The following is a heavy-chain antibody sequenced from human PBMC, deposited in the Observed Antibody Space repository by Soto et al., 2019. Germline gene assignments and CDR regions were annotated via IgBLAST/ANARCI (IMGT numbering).Heavy chain of an antibody. CDR1: GFIFSGSA. CDR3: TTRGDGYNADYDY. Sequence: EVQLVESGGGLVQPGGSLKLSCAASGFIFSGSAIHWVRQASGKGLEWVGRIRSKANSYATAYAASVKGRFTISRDDSKNTAYLQMSSLKTEDTAEYYCTTRGDGYNADYDYWGQGTLVTVSS. CDR2: IRSKANSYAT. J-gene: IGHJ4*02. V-gene: IGHV3-73*01. D-gene: IGHD5-12*01.